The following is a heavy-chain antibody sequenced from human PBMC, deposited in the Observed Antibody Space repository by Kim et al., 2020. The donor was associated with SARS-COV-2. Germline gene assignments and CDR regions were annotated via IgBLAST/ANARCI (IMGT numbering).Heavy chain of an antibody. D-gene: IGHD3-10*01. V-gene: IGHV4-59*01. Sequence: PPPKRRVTIAVDTSKNQFSLKLSSVTTADTAVYYCARVYYGSGSYSIDYWGQGTLVTVSS. CDR3: ARVYYGSGSYSIDY. J-gene: IGHJ4*02.